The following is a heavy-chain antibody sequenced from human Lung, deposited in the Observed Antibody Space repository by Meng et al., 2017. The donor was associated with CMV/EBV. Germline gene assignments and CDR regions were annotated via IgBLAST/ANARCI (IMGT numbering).Heavy chain of an antibody. J-gene: IGHJ4*02. CDR3: ARDPRGDGGVTFDY. V-gene: IGHV3-7*01. CDR2: INEDGSET. D-gene: IGHD5-24*01. Sequence: GEXXTISCVGSGFNFNNYWMNWVRQAPGKGLEWVANINEDGSETYYLDSVKGRFTISRDNAKNSLFLQMNSLRADDTAVYYCARDPRGDGGVTFDYWGQGXLVTVSS. CDR1: GFNFNNYW.